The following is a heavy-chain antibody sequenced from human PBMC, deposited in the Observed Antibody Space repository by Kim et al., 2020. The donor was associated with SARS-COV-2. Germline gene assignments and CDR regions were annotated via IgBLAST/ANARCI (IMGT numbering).Heavy chain of an antibody. CDR3: VRDRYRFYFDY. D-gene: IGHD5-18*01. CDR2: K. V-gene: IGHV3-66*01. Sequence: KYYADTVKGRFTISRDNSKNMLYLQMNSLRAEDTAVYYCVRDRYRFYFDYWGQGTLVTVSS. J-gene: IGHJ4*02.